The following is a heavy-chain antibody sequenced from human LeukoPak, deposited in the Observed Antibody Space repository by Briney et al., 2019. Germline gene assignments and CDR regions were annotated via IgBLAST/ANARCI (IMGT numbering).Heavy chain of an antibody. CDR2: INPSGGST. J-gene: IGHJ4*02. CDR3: ARDIYCSGGSCYPGGYFDY. V-gene: IGHV1-46*01. Sequence: ASVKVSCKASGYTFSRYYMHWVRQAPGKGLEWMGIINPSGGSTNYAQKFQGRVTMTRDTITSTIYMELSSLRSEETAVYYCARDIYCSGGSCYPGGYFDYWGQGTQVTVSS. D-gene: IGHD2-15*01. CDR1: GYTFSRYY.